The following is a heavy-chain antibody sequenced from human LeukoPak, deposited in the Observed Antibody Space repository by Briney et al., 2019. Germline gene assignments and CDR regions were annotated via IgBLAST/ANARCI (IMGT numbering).Heavy chain of an antibody. Sequence: GGSLRLSCTASGFTFGDYAMSWVRQAPGKGLEWVGFIRSKAYGGTTEYAASVKGRFTISRDDSKSIAYLQMNSLKTEDTAVYYCTRAGWPCVDIVATSWGQGTLVTVSS. J-gene: IGHJ5*02. CDR3: TRAGWPCVDIVATS. V-gene: IGHV3-49*04. D-gene: IGHD5-12*01. CDR1: GFTFGDYA. CDR2: IRSKAYGGTT.